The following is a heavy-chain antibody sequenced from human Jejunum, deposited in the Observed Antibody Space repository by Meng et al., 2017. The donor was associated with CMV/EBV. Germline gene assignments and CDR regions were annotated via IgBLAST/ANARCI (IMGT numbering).Heavy chain of an antibody. CDR3: ARENDYTNYFDS. Sequence: AASGYTIRNYPIHWVRQAPGEGLEWVAGVSNDGATTYQADSVRGRFSISRDNSKNTVYLQMNSLRREDTAVYFCARENDYTNYFDSWGRGTLVTVS. CDR1: GYTIRNYP. J-gene: IGHJ4*02. V-gene: IGHV3-30-3*01. CDR2: VSNDGATT. D-gene: IGHD4-11*01.